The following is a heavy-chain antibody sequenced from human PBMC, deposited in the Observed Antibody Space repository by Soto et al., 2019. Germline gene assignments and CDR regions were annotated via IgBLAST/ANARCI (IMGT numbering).Heavy chain of an antibody. CDR1: GFSLSTSGVG. Sequence: QITLKESGPTLVKPTQTLTLTCTFSGFSLSTSGVGVGWIRQPPGKALEWLALIYWDDDKRYSPSLKSRLTITEDTSKNPVVLTMTNMDPVDTATYYCAHRQRTVYFDYWGQGTLVTDSS. J-gene: IGHJ4*02. D-gene: IGHD4-17*01. CDR2: IYWDDDK. V-gene: IGHV2-5*02. CDR3: AHRQRTVYFDY.